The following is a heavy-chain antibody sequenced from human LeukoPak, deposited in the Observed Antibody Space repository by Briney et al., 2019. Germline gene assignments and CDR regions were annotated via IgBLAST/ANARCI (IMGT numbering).Heavy chain of an antibody. D-gene: IGHD5-18*01. CDR2: IYYSGST. Sequence: PSETLSLTCAVSGGSISSGGYSWSWIRQPPGKGLEWIGSIYYSGSTYYNPSLKSRVSISVDTSTNQFSLKLNSVTAADTAVYYCARHLRYSFGYVNLWGQGTLVTVSS. CDR3: ARHLRYSFGYVNL. CDR1: GGSISSGGYS. V-gene: IGHV4-30-2*03. J-gene: IGHJ5*02.